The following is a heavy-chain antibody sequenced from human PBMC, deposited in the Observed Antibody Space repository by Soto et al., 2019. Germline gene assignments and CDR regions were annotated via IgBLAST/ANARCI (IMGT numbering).Heavy chain of an antibody. Sequence: ASVKVSCKASGYTFTGYYMHWVRQAPGQGLEWMGWINPNSGGTNYAQKFQGWVTMTRDTSISTAYMELSRLRSDDTAVYYCARGDIVVVPAAMHDYYYMDVWGKGTTVTVSS. J-gene: IGHJ6*03. V-gene: IGHV1-2*04. CDR3: ARGDIVVVPAAMHDYYYMDV. CDR1: GYTFTGYY. D-gene: IGHD2-2*01. CDR2: INPNSGGT.